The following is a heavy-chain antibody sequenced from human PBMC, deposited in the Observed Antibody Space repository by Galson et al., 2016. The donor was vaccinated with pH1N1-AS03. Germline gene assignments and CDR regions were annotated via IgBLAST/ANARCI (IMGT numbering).Heavy chain of an antibody. CDR2: IIPIVGIG. Sequence: SVKVSCKASGGTFSSYIFSWVRQAPGQGLEWMGRIIPIVGIGNQAQKFQGRVTITRDTSASTAYMELSRLRSEDTAVYYCARDYYDSSGYYVYFDYWGQGTLVTVSS. D-gene: IGHD3-22*01. V-gene: IGHV1-69*10. CDR1: GGTFSSYI. CDR3: ARDYYDSSGYYVYFDY. J-gene: IGHJ4*02.